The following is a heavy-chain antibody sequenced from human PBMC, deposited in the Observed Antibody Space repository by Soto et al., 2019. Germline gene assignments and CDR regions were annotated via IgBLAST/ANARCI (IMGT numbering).Heavy chain of an antibody. CDR3: ASRDTGPAELGYGSSTSCHGMYNWFDP. CDR1: GGTFSSYA. J-gene: IGHJ5*02. CDR2: SIPMCGTA. Sequence: SVKVSCKACGGTFSSYAISWVRQAPGQGLEGRGGSIPMCGTANYAQKFKARVTITANESSRTAYTEPISLRCEDTAVYYCASRDTGPAELGYGSSTSCHGMYNWFDPWGQGTLVTVSS. V-gene: IGHV1-69*13. D-gene: IGHD2-2*01.